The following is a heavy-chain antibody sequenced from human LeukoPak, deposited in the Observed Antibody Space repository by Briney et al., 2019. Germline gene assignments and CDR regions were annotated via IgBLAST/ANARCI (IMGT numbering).Heavy chain of an antibody. J-gene: IGHJ4*02. V-gene: IGHV4-38-2*01. CDR3: ALHPADRGVYYFDF. CDR1: RYSISSGYY. CDR2: IHQSGRT. Sequence: PSETLSLTCAVSRYSISSGYYWGWIRQPPGEGVEWIGMIHQSGRTYYNPSLKSRVAISVDTSKNQISLKLSSVSAADTAVYYCALHPADRGVYYFDFWGQGTLVTVSS. D-gene: IGHD3-10*01.